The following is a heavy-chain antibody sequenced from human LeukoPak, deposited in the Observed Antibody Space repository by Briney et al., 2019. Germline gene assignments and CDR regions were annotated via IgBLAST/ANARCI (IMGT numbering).Heavy chain of an antibody. CDR1: GGSISSGGNY. J-gene: IGHJ4*02. CDR3: ARDSVRSYLDD. CDR2: IYYSGNT. D-gene: IGHD3-10*01. Sequence: SQTLSLTCTVSGGSISSGGNYWSWIRQHPGKGLEWIGYIYYSGNTFYSPSLKSRVTLSVDTSKNQFSLNLSSVTAADTAVYFCARDSVRSYLDDWGQGTLVTVSS. V-gene: IGHV4-31*03.